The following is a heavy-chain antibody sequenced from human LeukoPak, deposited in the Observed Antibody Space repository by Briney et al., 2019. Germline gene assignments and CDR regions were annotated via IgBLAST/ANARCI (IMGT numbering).Heavy chain of an antibody. D-gene: IGHD3-10*01. CDR3: ARDFGSGSYPY. J-gene: IGHJ4*02. Sequence: GGSLRLSCAASGFTFSSYSMNWVRQAPGKRLEWVSSISSSSSYIYYADSVKDRFTISRDNAKNSLYLQMNSLRAEDTAVYYCARDFGSGSYPYWGQGTLVTVSS. CDR1: GFTFSSYS. CDR2: ISSSSSYI. V-gene: IGHV3-21*01.